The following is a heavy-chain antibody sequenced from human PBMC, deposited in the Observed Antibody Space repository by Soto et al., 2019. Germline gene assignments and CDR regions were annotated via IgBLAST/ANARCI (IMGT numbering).Heavy chain of an antibody. V-gene: IGHV1-69*01. D-gene: IGHD2-2*01. CDR1: GGTFSNYA. CDR3: ARDKPDTNHFGNRFGP. Sequence: QVRLVQSGAEVKKPGSSVKVSCKASGGTFSNYAITWLRLAPGQGLEWLGGIIPVFGTVNYAQKFQGRVHVTADEFTGTGYMEPNRLGSEGPAVYYCARDKPDTNHFGNRFGPWGPGT. J-gene: IGHJ5*02. CDR2: IIPVFGTV.